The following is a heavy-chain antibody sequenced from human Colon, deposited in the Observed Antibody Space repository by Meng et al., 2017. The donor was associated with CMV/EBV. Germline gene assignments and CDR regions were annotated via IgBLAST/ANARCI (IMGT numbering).Heavy chain of an antibody. Sequence: LRFGRVLVMVGGSLRLSLLGSGLPCSTYRMSWIRQGPGKGLEWVSGISRSGAYTHYADSVKGRFTISRDNSKNTLSMQMNSLRAEDTAVYYCAKVFQGYDWNPLDYWGQGALVTVSS. D-gene: IGHD1-20*01. CDR1: GLPCSTYR. CDR2: ISRSGAYT. CDR3: AKVFQGYDWNPLDY. V-gene: IGHV3-23*01. J-gene: IGHJ4*02.